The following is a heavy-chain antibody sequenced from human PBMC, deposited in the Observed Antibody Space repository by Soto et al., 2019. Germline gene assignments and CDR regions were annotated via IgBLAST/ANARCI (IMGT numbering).Heavy chain of an antibody. CDR2: IVVGSGNT. CDR3: AAFEYSSSPEDYYYGMDV. V-gene: IGHV1-58*01. D-gene: IGHD6-6*01. CDR1: GFTFTSSA. J-gene: IGHJ6*02. Sequence: GASVKVSCKASGFTFTSSAVQWVRQARGQRLEWIGWIVVGSGNTNYAQKFQERVTITRDMSTSTAYMELSSLRSEDTAVYYCAAFEYSSSPEDYYYGMDVWGQGTTVTVSS.